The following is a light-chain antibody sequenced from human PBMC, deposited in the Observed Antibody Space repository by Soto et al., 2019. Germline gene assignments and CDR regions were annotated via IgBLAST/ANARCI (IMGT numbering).Light chain of an antibody. Sequence: DIVLTQSPATLSLSPGERASLSCRASQSVGTSLAWYQQRPGQAPRLLLSAASTRATGIPARFSGSGTGTDFTLTISGLQPEDVAVYYCQQYNNWPRTFGQGTKVEIK. J-gene: IGKJ1*01. CDR3: QQYNNWPRT. CDR2: AAS. V-gene: IGKV3-11*01. CDR1: QSVGTS.